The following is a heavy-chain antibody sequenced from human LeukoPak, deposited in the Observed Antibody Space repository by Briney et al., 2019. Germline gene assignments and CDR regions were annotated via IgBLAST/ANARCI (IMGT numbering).Heavy chain of an antibody. CDR1: GYSISSGYY. CDR3: ASGYGYYDFCSGYYTGKDWFDP. CDR2: IYHSGST. Sequence: SETLSLTCTVSGYSISSGYYWGWIRQPPGKGLEWIGSIYHSGSTYYNPSLKSRVTISVDTSKNQFSLKLSSVTAADTAVYYCASGYGYYDFCSGYYTGKDWFDPWGQGTLVTVSS. J-gene: IGHJ5*02. D-gene: IGHD3-3*01. V-gene: IGHV4-38-2*02.